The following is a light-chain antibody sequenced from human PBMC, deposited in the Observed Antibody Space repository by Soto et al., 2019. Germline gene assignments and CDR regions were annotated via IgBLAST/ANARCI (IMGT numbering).Light chain of an antibody. CDR2: KIS. Sequence: DAVLTQSPLSLPVTLGQPASISCKSSQSLVSSDGNTYLNWFQQRPGQSPRRLIYKISNRDSGVPDRFTGRASGTYFTLEISRVEAEDVGFYYCMQGTHWPYTFGQGTKLEIK. CDR1: QSLVSSDGNTY. CDR3: MQGTHWPYT. J-gene: IGKJ2*01. V-gene: IGKV2-30*01.